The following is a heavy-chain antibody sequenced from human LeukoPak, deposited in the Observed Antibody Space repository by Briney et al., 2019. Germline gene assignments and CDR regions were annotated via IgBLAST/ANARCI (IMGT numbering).Heavy chain of an antibody. V-gene: IGHV4-30-4*08. CDR1: GGSISSGDYY. Sequence: SETLSLTCTVSGGSISSGDYYWSWIRQPPRKGLEWIGYIYYSGSTYYNPSLKSRVTISVDTSKNQFSLKLSSVTAADTAVYYCASLSSGYYYYYMDVWGKGTTVTVSS. CDR2: IYYSGST. CDR3: ASLSSGYYYYYMDV. J-gene: IGHJ6*03. D-gene: IGHD3-22*01.